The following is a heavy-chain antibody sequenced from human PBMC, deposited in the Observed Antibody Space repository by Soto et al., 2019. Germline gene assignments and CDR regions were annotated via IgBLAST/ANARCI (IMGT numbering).Heavy chain of an antibody. CDR1: GGTFSSYA. J-gene: IGHJ3*02. D-gene: IGHD3-22*01. V-gene: IGHV1-69*13. Sequence: ASVKVSCKASGGTFSSYAISWVRQAPGQGLEWMGGIIPIFGTANYAQKFQGRVTITADESTSTAYMELSSLRSEDTAVYYCARDRAGDDSSGDDAFDIWGQGTMVTVSS. CDR2: IIPIFGTA. CDR3: ARDRAGDDSSGDDAFDI.